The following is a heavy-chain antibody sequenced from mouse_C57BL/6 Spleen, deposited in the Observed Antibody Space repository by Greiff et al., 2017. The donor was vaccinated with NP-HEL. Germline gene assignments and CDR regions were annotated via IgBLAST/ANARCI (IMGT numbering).Heavy chain of an antibody. CDR2: ISYDGSN. J-gene: IGHJ1*03. V-gene: IGHV3-6*01. D-gene: IGHD2-1*01. CDR1: GYSITSGYY. CDR3: ARGRFYLGYFDV. Sequence: ESGPGLVKPSPSLSLSCSVTGYSITSGYYWNWIRQFPGNKLEWMGYISYDGSNNYNPSLKNRISITRDTSKNQCFLKLNSVTTEDTATYYCARGRFYLGYFDVWGTGTTVTVSS.